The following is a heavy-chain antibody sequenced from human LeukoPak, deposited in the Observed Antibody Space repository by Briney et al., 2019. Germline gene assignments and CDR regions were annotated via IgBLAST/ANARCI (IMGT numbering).Heavy chain of an antibody. D-gene: IGHD2-15*01. CDR2: MNPNSGNT. CDR1: GYTFTTYV. CDR3: ARGKAGDSGGHRAFDI. J-gene: IGHJ3*02. Sequence: ASVKVSCKASGYTFTTYVINWVRQATGQGLEWMGWMNPNSGNTGYAQKFQGRVTITRNTSISTAYMDLSYLRSEDTAVYYCARGKAGDSGGHRAFDIWGQGTMVTVSS. V-gene: IGHV1-8*01.